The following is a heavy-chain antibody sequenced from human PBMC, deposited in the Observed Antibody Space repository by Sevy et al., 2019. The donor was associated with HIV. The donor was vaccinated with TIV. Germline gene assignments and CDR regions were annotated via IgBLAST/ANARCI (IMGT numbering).Heavy chain of an antibody. CDR3: ASQYYFDSRRFDS. D-gene: IGHD3-22*01. CDR1: GFTFSNYA. J-gene: IGHJ4*02. Sequence: GGSLRLSCGGSGFTFSNYAMHWVRQAPGKGLEWVAVISYDGNNQYYADSVKGRFTISRDNSKNTLFLQLGSLSAEDTAIYYCASQYYFDSRRFDSWGQGTLVTVSS. CDR2: ISYDGNNQ. V-gene: IGHV3-30-3*01.